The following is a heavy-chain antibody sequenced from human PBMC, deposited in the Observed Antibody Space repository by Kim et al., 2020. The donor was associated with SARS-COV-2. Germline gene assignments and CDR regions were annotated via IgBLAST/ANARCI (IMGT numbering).Heavy chain of an antibody. Sequence: ASVKVSCKASGYTFTGYYIHWVRQAPGQGLEWMGWINPNSGGTNYAQKFQGWVTMTRDTSISTAYMELSRLRSDDTAFYYCARPLGYYDGSDLNYWGQGTLVTVSS. J-gene: IGHJ4*02. V-gene: IGHV1-2*04. CDR2: INPNSGGT. D-gene: IGHD3-22*01. CDR3: ARPLGYYDGSDLNY. CDR1: GYTFTGYY.